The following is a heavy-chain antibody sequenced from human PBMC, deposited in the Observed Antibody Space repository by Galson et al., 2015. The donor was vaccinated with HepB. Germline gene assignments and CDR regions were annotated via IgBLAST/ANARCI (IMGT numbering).Heavy chain of an antibody. Sequence: LRLSCAGSGFTFRDHYMEWVRQAPGKGLEWVGYINSRGSTDYNPSLKSRVSISVDTSKKQFSLRLSSVTAADTAVYYCARERVGGDFDHWGQGTPVTVSS. D-gene: IGHD2-2*01. V-gene: IGHV4-59*11. CDR3: ARERVGGDFDH. J-gene: IGHJ4*02. CDR2: INSRGST. CDR1: GFTFRDHY.